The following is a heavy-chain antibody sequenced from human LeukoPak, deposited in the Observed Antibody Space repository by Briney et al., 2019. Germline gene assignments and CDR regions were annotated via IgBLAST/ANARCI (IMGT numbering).Heavy chain of an antibody. CDR2: VYYTGST. D-gene: IGHD1-1*01. Sequence: SETLSLTCSVSGGSVSNYYWSWIRQPPGKGLEWIGYVYYTGSTNYNPSLKSRVTMFEDKSKNQFSLRLYSVTVADTAVYYCARQQKRDPFFDYWGQGTLVTVSS. CDR3: ARQQKRDPFFDY. CDR1: GGSVSNYY. J-gene: IGHJ4*02. V-gene: IGHV4-59*08.